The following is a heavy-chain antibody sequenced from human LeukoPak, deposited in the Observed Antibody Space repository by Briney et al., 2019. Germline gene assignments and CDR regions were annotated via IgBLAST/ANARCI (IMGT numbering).Heavy chain of an antibody. J-gene: IGHJ4*02. CDR2: IYSGGST. CDR1: GFTVSSNY. D-gene: IGHD3-10*01. V-gene: IGHV3-66*01. Sequence: GGSLRLSCAASGFTVSSNYMSWVRQAPGKGLEWVSVIYSGGSTYYADSVKGRFTISRDNSKNTLYLQMNSLRAEDTAVYYCASSGISVRGATENWGQGTLVTVSS. CDR3: ASSGISVRGATEN.